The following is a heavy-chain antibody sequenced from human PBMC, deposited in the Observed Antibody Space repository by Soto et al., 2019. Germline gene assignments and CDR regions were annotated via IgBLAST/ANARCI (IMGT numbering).Heavy chain of an antibody. Sequence: SVKLSWKGAGLGFTSAAVGRVRNTHGQRLEWIGWIVVGSGNTNYAQKFQERVTITRDMSTSTAYMELSSLRSEDTAVYYCAAGEYISGWYGVPTYYYYGMDVLGQGTTVTVFS. CDR1: GLGFTSAA. CDR3: AAGEYISGWYGVPTYYYYGMDV. J-gene: IGHJ6*02. D-gene: IGHD6-19*01. CDR2: IVVGSGNT. V-gene: IGHV1-58*01.